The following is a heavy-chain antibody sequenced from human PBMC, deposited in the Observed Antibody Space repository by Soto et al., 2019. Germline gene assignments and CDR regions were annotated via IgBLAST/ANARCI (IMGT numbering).Heavy chain of an antibody. J-gene: IGHJ5*02. D-gene: IGHD6-6*01. CDR2: IYYSGST. CDR3: ASDARIYSSSGWFDP. V-gene: IGHV4-61*01. Sequence: QVQLQESGPGLVKPSETLSLTCTVSGGSVSSGSYYWSWIRQPPGKGLEWIGYIYYSGSTNYNPSPKSRVPISVDTSKTPFPLKLSSVTAADTAVYYCASDARIYSSSGWFDPWGQGTLVTVSS. CDR1: GGSVSSGSYY.